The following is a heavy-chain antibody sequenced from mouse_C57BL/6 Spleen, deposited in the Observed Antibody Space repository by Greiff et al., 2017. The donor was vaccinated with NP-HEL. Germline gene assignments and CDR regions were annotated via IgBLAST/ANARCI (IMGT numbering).Heavy chain of an antibody. CDR3: AREGVYGSSFYFDY. CDR1: GFTFSDYY. Sequence: EVQVVESEGGLVQPGSSMKLSCTASGFTFSDYYMAWVRQVPEKGLEWVANINYDGSGTYYLDSLKSRFIISRDNAKNILYLQMSSLKSEDTATYYCAREGVYGSSFYFDYWGQGTTLTVSS. D-gene: IGHD1-1*01. V-gene: IGHV5-16*01. J-gene: IGHJ2*01. CDR2: INYDGSGT.